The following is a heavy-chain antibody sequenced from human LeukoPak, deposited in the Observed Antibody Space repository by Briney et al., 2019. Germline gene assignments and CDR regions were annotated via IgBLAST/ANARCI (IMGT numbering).Heavy chain of an antibody. V-gene: IGHV1-58*01. CDR3: AADLSNPRMGASYLDS. D-gene: IGHD3-16*01. CDR1: GLTSTNFA. J-gene: IGHJ4*02. Sequence: SVTVSCKASGLTSTNFAVQWVRQARGQRLDWIGWIIVGSGATKCAQDFQERVTITRDLSTSTPYMELRSLTSEDTAVYYCAADLSNPRMGASYLDSWGQGTLVTVSS. CDR2: IIVGSGAT.